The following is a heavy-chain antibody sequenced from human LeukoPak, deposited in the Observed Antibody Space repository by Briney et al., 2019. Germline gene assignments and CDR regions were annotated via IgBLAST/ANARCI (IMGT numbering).Heavy chain of an antibody. J-gene: IGHJ4*02. D-gene: IGHD1-26*01. CDR2: IYYSGST. Sequence: SETLSLTCTVSGGSISSYYWSWIRQPPGKGLEWIGDIYYSGSTNYNPSLKSRVTISVDTSKNQFSLKLSSVTAADTAVYYCARMSPRATKASFDYWGQGTLVTVSS. CDR3: ARMSPRATKASFDY. V-gene: IGHV4-59*01. CDR1: GGSISSYY.